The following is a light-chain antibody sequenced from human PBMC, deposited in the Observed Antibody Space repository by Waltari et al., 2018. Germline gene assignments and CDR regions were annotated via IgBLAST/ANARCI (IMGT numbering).Light chain of an antibody. CDR2: DAS. Sequence: EIVLTQSAATLSLSPGETATLSCRASQSIGPYLAWYQQKPGQAPRLLIYDASNRATGIPPRFSGSGSGTDFTLTISSLEPEDFAVYYCQQRSAWPLTFGQGTRLEIK. CDR1: QSIGPY. CDR3: QQRSAWPLT. V-gene: IGKV3-11*01. J-gene: IGKJ5*01.